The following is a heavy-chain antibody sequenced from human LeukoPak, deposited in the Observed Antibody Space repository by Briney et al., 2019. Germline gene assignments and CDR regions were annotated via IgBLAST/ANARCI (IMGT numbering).Heavy chain of an antibody. D-gene: IGHD5-18*01. V-gene: IGHV3-7*03. J-gene: IGHJ4*02. CDR3: AKEARQLWFLDY. CDR1: GLTFSSSW. CDR2: INPEGSEK. Sequence: GGSLRLSCAVSGLTFSSSWMDWVRQAPGKGLEWVASINPEGSEKYSADSVKGRFTISRDNAKNSLYLQMDSLRVEDTAVYYCAKEARQLWFLDYWGQGTLVTVSS.